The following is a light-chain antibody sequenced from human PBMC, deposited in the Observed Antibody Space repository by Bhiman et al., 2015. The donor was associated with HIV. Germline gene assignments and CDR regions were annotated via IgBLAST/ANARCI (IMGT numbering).Light chain of an antibody. V-gene: IGLV2-14*03. J-gene: IGLJ1*01. Sequence: QSALTQPASVSGSPGQSITISCTGTGSDVGGYNYVSWYQQHPGKAPKSLIYDVTKRPSGVSNRFSGSKSGNTASLTISGLQAEDEADYYCSSLTSSLTYVFGTGTNVTVL. CDR1: GSDVGGYNY. CDR2: DVT. CDR3: SSLTSSLTYV.